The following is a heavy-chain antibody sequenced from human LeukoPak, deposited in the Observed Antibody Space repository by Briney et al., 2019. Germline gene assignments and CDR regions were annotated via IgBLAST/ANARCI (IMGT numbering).Heavy chain of an antibody. CDR3: ARVGGWYPENDFDY. CDR1: GDSVSSNSVA. Sequence: SQTLSLTCAISGDSVSSNSVAWNWIRQSPSRGLEWLGRTYYRSKWYNDYAVSVKSRITINPDTSKNQFSLQLNSVTPEDTAVYYCARVGGWYPENDFDYWGQGTLVTVSS. V-gene: IGHV6-1*01. D-gene: IGHD6-19*01. CDR2: TYYRSKWYN. J-gene: IGHJ4*02.